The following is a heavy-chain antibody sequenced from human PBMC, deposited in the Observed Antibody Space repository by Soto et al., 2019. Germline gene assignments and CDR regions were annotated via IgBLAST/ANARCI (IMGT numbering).Heavy chain of an antibody. J-gene: IGHJ6*02. Sequence: GGSLRLSCAASGFTFSSYGMHWVRQAPGKGLEWVAVIWYDGSNKYYADSVKGRFTISRDNSKNTLYLQMNSLRAEDTAVYYCARDRILLLWFGESNYGMDVWGQGTTVTVSS. D-gene: IGHD3-10*01. V-gene: IGHV3-33*01. CDR3: ARDRILLLWFGESNYGMDV. CDR2: IWYDGSNK. CDR1: GFTFSSYG.